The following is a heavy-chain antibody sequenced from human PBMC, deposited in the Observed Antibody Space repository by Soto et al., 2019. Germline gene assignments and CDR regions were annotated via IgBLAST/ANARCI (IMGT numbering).Heavy chain of an antibody. V-gene: IGHV3-15*07. Sequence: GSLRLSCAASGFTFSNAWMNWVRQAPGKGLEWVGRIKSKTDGGTTDYAAPVKGRFTISRDDSKNTLYLQMNSLKTEDTAVYYCTTGGVDYVWGSYRRYYYYGMDVWGQGTTVTVSS. CDR1: GFTFSNAW. CDR2: IKSKTDGGTT. CDR3: TTGGVDYVWGSYRRYYYYGMDV. D-gene: IGHD3-16*02. J-gene: IGHJ6*02.